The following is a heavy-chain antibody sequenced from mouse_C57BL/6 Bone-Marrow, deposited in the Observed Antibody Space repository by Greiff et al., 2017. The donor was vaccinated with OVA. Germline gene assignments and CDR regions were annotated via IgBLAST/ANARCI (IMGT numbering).Heavy chain of an antibody. CDR3: AREGQLRVQGYAMDY. CDR2: ISYDGSN. Sequence: VQLQQSGPGLVKPSQSLSLPCSVTGYSITSGYYWNWIRQFPGNKLEWMGYISYDGSNNYNPSLKNRISITRDTSKNQFFLKLNSVATEDTATYYCAREGQLRVQGYAMDYWGQGTSVTVSS. V-gene: IGHV3-6*01. D-gene: IGHD3-2*02. J-gene: IGHJ4*01. CDR1: GYSITSGYY.